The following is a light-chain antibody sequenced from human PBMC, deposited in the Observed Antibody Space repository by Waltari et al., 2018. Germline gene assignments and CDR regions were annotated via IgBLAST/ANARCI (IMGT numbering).Light chain of an antibody. CDR2: GAS. CDR3: QHYVRLPAT. J-gene: IGKJ1*01. V-gene: IGKV3-20*01. Sequence: TLACRASKSVSRSLAGNQQKPCQAPKLLIYGASTRATGNPDRVTGSGSGTDFSLTISSLEPEDFAIYFCQHYVRLPATFGQGTKVEIK. CDR1: KSVSRS.